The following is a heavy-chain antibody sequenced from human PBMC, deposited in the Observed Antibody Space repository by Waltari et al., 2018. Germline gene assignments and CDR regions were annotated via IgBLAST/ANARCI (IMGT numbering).Heavy chain of an antibody. Sequence: QVNLVESGGGVVQPGGSLRLSCATSGFTFSNFGMHWVHQAPGKGVGWVVLIWFDGSDKFYVDSVRGRFTISRDNSARTLYLDMDSLRLDDTAMYYCAKDAFGNTYLDFWGQGTLVTVSS. CDR3: AKDAFGNTYLDF. CDR2: IWFDGSDK. CDR1: GFTFSNFG. J-gene: IGHJ4*02. D-gene: IGHD2-2*02. V-gene: IGHV3-30*02.